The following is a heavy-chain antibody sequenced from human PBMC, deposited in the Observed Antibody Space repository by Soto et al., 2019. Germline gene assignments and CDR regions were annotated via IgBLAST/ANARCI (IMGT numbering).Heavy chain of an antibody. CDR3: ARREIQGPIDY. CDR1: GYSISSSNW. Sequence: QVQLQESGPGLVKPSDTLSLTCAVSGYSISSSNWWGWVRQPPGKGLEWIGYIYYSGTTYYNPSLKRRVTMSVDTSKNQFSLKLTSVTAVDTAVYYCARREIQGPIDYWGQGTLVTVSS. V-gene: IGHV4-28*01. CDR2: IYYSGTT. J-gene: IGHJ4*02. D-gene: IGHD1-26*01.